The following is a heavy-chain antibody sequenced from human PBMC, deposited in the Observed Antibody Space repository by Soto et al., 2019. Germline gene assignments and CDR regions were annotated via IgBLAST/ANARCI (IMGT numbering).Heavy chain of an antibody. Sequence: QLQLQESGSGLVKPSQTLSLTCAVSGGSISSGGYSWSWIRQPPGKGLEWIGYIYHSGSTYYNPSLKCRVTISVDRSKTQFSLKLCSVTAADTAVYYCASSYCSSTSCSTDAFDIWGQGTMVTVSS. D-gene: IGHD2-2*01. J-gene: IGHJ3*02. V-gene: IGHV4-30-2*01. CDR2: IYHSGST. CDR3: ASSYCSSTSCSTDAFDI. CDR1: GGSISSGGYS.